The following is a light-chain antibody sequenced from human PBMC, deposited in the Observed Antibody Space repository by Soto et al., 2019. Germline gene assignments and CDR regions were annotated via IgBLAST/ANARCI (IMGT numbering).Light chain of an antibody. Sequence: QSVLTQPPSVSGAPGQRVTISCTGSSSNIGAGYDVHWYQQLPETAPRLLIFNNDNRPSGVPDRFSGSKSGTSASLAITGLQAEDEADYYCQSYDSSLNVVFGGGTKLTVL. CDR3: QSYDSSLNVV. V-gene: IGLV1-40*01. J-gene: IGLJ2*01. CDR1: SSNIGAGYD. CDR2: NND.